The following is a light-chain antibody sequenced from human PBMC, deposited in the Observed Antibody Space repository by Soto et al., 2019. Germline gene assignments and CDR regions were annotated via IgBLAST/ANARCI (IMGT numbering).Light chain of an antibody. CDR2: DVN. CDR1: SSDVGGSNH. Sequence: QSVLTQPRSVSGSPGQSVTISCTGTSSDVGGSNHVSWYRQHPGKAPKVMIYDVNKRPSGVPDRFSGSKSGNTASLTISGLQAEDEAVYCCCSYAGSYTWVFGGGTKVTVL. V-gene: IGLV2-11*01. CDR3: CSYAGSYTWV. J-gene: IGLJ3*02.